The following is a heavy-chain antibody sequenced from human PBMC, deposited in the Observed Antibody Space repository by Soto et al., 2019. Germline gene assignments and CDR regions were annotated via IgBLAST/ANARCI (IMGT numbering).Heavy chain of an antibody. D-gene: IGHD6-19*01. CDR2: ISSSSSTI. J-gene: IGHJ3*02. CDR3: ARDHDSSGWYDAFDI. CDR1: GFTFSSYS. V-gene: IGHV3-48*02. Sequence: EVQLVESGGGLVQPGGSLRLSCEASGFTFSSYSMNWVRQAPGKGLEWVSYISSSSSTIYYADSVKGRFTISRDNAKNSLYRQMNSLRDEYTAVYYCARDHDSSGWYDAFDIWGQGTMVTVSS.